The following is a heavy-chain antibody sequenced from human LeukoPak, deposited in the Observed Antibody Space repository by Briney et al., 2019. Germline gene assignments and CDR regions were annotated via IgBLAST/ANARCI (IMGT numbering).Heavy chain of an antibody. V-gene: IGHV4-4*07. J-gene: IGHJ4*02. Sequence: PSETLSLTCTVSGGSISSYYWSWIRQPAGKGLEWIGRIYTSGSTNYNPSLKSRVTMSVDTSKNQFSLKLSSVTAADTAVYYCARQGDSSGYLYFDYWGQGTLVTVSS. CDR1: GGSISSYY. D-gene: IGHD3-22*01. CDR3: ARQGDSSGYLYFDY. CDR2: IYTSGST.